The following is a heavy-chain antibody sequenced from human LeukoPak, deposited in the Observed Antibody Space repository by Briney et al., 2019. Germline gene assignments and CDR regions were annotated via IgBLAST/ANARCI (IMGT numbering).Heavy chain of an antibody. CDR2: INPNSGGT. J-gene: IGHJ4*02. CDR1: GYTFTGYY. D-gene: IGHD5-12*01. CDR3: ARTSGGGYDIDY. Sequence: ASVKVSCQASGYTFTGYYMHWVRQAPGQGLEWMGWINPNSGGTNYAQKFQGRVTMTRDTSISTAYMELSRLRSDDTAVYYCARTSGGGYDIDYWGQGTLVTVSS. V-gene: IGHV1-2*02.